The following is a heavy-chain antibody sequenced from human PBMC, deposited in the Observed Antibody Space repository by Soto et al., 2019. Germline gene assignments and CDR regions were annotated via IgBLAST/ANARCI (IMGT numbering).Heavy chain of an antibody. CDR1: GFTFSSYD. Sequence: EVQLVESGGGLVQPEGSLRLSCAASGFTFSSYDMHWVRQATGKGLEWVSAIGTAGDTYYPGSVKGRFTISRENAKNSLYLQMNSLRAGDTAVYYCARGLIAASGLDYWGQGTLVTVFS. CDR2: IGTAGDT. V-gene: IGHV3-13*01. D-gene: IGHD6-13*01. J-gene: IGHJ4*02. CDR3: ARGLIAASGLDY.